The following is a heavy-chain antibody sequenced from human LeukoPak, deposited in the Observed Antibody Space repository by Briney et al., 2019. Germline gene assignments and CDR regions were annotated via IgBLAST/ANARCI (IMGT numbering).Heavy chain of an antibody. J-gene: IGHJ4*02. CDR1: SGSFSGYY. CDR2: INHSGST. V-gene: IGHV4-34*01. CDR3: ARGPGGAVAGEIDY. D-gene: IGHD6-19*01. Sequence: SETLSLTCAVYSGSFSGYYWSWIRQPPGKGLEWIGEINHSGSTNYNPSLKSRVTISVDTSKNQFSLKLSSVTAADTAVYYCARGPGGAVAGEIDYWGQGTLVTVSS.